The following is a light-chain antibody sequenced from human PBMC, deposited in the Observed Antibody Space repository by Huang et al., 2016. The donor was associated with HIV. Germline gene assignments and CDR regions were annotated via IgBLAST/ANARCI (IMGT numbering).Light chain of an antibody. CDR3: HQYNDWPIT. J-gene: IGKJ3*01. CDR1: QRISTN. Sequence: ETVLTQSPATLSVSPVQRATLAGRASQRISTNLAWYQQKPGQAPRLLMYDASTRATGIPARFRGSGSGTEFTLTISSLQSEDFALYYCHQYNDWPITFGPGTKVDVK. V-gene: IGKV3-15*01. CDR2: DAS.